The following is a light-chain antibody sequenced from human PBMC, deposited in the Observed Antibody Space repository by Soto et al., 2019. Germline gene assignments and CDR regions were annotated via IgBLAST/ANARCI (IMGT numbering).Light chain of an antibody. CDR3: SSYTSTNPVV. J-gene: IGLJ2*01. Sequence: QSALTQPASVPGSPGQSITISCTGTSSDVGGYNYVSWYQHHPGKAPKLMIYDVSNRPSGVSNRFSGSKSDNTASLTISGLQAEDEADYYCSSYTSTNPVVFGGGTKLTVL. V-gene: IGLV2-14*03. CDR2: DVS. CDR1: SSDVGGYNY.